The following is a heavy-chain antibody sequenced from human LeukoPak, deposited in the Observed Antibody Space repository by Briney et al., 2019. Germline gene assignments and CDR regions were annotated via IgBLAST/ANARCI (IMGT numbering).Heavy chain of an antibody. CDR3: ARDGREMATTY. Sequence: SETLSLTCTVSGGSISSGGYYWSWIRQHPGKGLERIGYIYYSGSTYYNPSLKSRVTISVDTSKNQFSLKLSSVTAADTAVYYCARDGREMATTYWGQGTLVTVSS. CDR2: IYYSGST. D-gene: IGHD5-24*01. J-gene: IGHJ4*02. V-gene: IGHV4-31*03. CDR1: GGSISSGGYY.